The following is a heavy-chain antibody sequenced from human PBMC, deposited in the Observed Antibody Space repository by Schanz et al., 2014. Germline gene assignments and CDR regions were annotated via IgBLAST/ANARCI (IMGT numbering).Heavy chain of an antibody. CDR1: GFRIRRYG. CDR2: INQDGSDK. CDR3: TRDRGALINHNDALDL. V-gene: IGHV3-7*01. D-gene: IGHD3-16*01. J-gene: IGHJ3*01. Sequence: VQLVESGGGVVQPGGSRRLSCAASGFRIRRYGMYWVRQAPGRGLEWVANINQDGSDKSYVDSVKGRFTISRDNSKNTVYLQMNSLRSEDTAVYYCTRDRGALINHNDALDLWGQGTMVSVSS.